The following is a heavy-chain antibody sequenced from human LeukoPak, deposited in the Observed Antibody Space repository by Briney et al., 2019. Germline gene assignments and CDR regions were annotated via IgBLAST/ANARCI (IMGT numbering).Heavy chain of an antibody. J-gene: IGHJ5*02. CDR3: ARETISSGWYYWFDP. CDR1: GFTFSDYY. Sequence: PGGSLRLSCAASGFTFSDYYMSWIRQAPGKGLEWASCISSSGSTIYYGDSVEGRFAVSRDNAKNSLYLQMNSLRAEDTAVYYCARETISSGWYYWFDPWGQGTLVTVSS. V-gene: IGHV3-11*04. D-gene: IGHD6-13*01. CDR2: ISSSGSTI.